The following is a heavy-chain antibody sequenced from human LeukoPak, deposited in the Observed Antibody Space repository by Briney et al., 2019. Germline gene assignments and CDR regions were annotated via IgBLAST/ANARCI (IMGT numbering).Heavy chain of an antibody. D-gene: IGHD5-18*01. CDR1: GFTFSSYA. J-gene: IGHJ6*03. CDR2: ISGSGDST. V-gene: IGHV3-23*01. CDR3: AKGGYSNGRYYYYYMDV. Sequence: GGSLRLSCAASGFTFSSYAMTWVRQAPGKGLEWVSTISGSGDSTYYADSVKGRFTISRDNSKNTLYLQMNSLRAEDAAVYYCAKGGYSNGRYYYYYMDVWGEGTTVTVSS.